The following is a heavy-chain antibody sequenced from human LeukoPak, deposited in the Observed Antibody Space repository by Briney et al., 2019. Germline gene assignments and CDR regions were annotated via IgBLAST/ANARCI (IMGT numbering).Heavy chain of an antibody. Sequence: GGSLRLPCAASGFTFSSFNMNWVRQAPGKGLEWVSCISSSTSTIYYADSVKGRFTISRDNGENSLYLQMNSLRAEDTAVYYCARGMETTPRFDYWGQGTLVTVSS. D-gene: IGHD1-7*01. CDR3: ARGMETTPRFDY. J-gene: IGHJ4*02. CDR2: ISSSTSTI. V-gene: IGHV3-48*01. CDR1: GFTFSSFN.